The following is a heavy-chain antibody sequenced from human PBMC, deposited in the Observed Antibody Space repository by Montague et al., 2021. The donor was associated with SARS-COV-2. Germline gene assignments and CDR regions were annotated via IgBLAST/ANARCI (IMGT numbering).Heavy chain of an antibody. J-gene: IGHJ4*02. CDR3: TRRLHGFNRHYFDY. CDR2: INHSGST. Sequence: SETLFLTCAVYGASFNGYYWTWIRQPPGKGLEWIGEINHSGSTSYNPSLRSRVTISVDTSKNQFSLKLTSVTAADTAVYYCTRRLHGFNRHYFDYWGQGTLVTVSS. D-gene: IGHD5-24*01. V-gene: IGHV4-34*01. CDR1: GASFNGYY.